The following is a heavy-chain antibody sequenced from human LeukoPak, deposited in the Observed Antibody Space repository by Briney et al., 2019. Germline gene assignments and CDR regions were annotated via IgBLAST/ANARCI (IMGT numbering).Heavy chain of an antibody. Sequence: SVKVSCKASGGTFSSYAISWVRQAPGEGLEWMGRIIPILGIANYAQKFQGRVTITADKSTSTAYMELSSLRSEDTAVYYCARVDTAMVIDYWGQGTLVTVSS. CDR2: IIPILGIA. CDR3: ARVDTAMVIDY. CDR1: GGTFSSYA. V-gene: IGHV1-69*04. J-gene: IGHJ4*02. D-gene: IGHD5-18*01.